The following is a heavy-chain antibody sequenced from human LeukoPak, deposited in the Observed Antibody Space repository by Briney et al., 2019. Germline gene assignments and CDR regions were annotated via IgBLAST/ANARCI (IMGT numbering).Heavy chain of an antibody. CDR2: IYYSGST. CDR3: AREPPKTYYYDSSGSADY. D-gene: IGHD3-22*01. Sequence: PSETLSLTCTVSDGSLSGHYWSWIRQPPGKGLEWIGSIYYSGSTYYNPSLKSRVTISVDTSKNQFSLKLSSVTAADTAVYYCAREPPKTYYYDSSGSADYWGQGTLVTVSS. V-gene: IGHV4-59*11. J-gene: IGHJ4*02. CDR1: DGSLSGHY.